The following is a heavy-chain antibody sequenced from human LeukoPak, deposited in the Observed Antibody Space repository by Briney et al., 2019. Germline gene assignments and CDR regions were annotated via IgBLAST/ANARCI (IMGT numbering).Heavy chain of an antibody. CDR2: INPSGGST. J-gene: IGHJ3*02. CDR1: GYTFTSYY. D-gene: IGHD3-22*01. V-gene: IGHV1-46*01. Sequence: ASVKVSCKASGYTFTSYYMHWVRQAPGQGLEWMGIINPSGGSTSYAQKFQGRVTITADKSTSTAYMELSSLRSEDTAVYYCARHPPDYYDSSGYPHGAFDIWGQGTMVTVSS. CDR3: ARHPPDYYDSSGYPHGAFDI.